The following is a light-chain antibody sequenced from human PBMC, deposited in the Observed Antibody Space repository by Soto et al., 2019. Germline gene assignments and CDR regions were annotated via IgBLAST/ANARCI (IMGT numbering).Light chain of an antibody. CDR2: SVS. CDR1: SSDIGSYDH. CDR3: ISYTVSRSYV. J-gene: IGLJ1*01. Sequence: QSALTQPASVSGSPGQSITISCSGTSSDIGSYDHVAWLQQFPGKTPKLMIYSVSNRPSGVSYRFSGSKSGNTASLTISALQAEDEADYYCISYTVSRSYVFGTGTKLTVL. V-gene: IGLV2-14*01.